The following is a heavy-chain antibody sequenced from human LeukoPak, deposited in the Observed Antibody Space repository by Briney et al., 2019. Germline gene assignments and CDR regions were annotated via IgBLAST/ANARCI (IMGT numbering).Heavy chain of an antibody. Sequence: SETLSLTCAVYGGSFSGYYWSWIRQPPGKGLEWIGEINHSGSTNYNPSLKSRVTISVDTSKNQFSLKLSSVTAADTAVYYCARGALIASYYYYGMDVWGQGTTVTVSS. D-gene: IGHD2-21*01. CDR3: ARGALIASYYYYGMDV. J-gene: IGHJ6*02. CDR2: INHSGST. CDR1: GGSFSGYY. V-gene: IGHV4-34*01.